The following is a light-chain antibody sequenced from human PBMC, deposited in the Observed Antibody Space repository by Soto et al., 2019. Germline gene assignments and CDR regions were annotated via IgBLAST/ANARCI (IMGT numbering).Light chain of an antibody. CDR1: SSDVGGYNY. V-gene: IGLV2-14*01. CDR2: DVS. Sequence: QSVLTQPASVSGSPGQSITISCTGTSSDVGGYNYVSWYQQHPGKAPKLMIYDVSNRPSGVSDRFSGSKSGKTASLTISGLQAEDEADYYCNSYTSSATLDVFGTGTKLTVL. CDR3: NSYTSSATLDV. J-gene: IGLJ1*01.